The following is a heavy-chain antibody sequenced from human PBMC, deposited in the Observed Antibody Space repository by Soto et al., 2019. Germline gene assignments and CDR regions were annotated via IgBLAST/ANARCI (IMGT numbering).Heavy chain of an antibody. D-gene: IGHD3-10*01. Sequence: QVQLQESGPGLVKPSQTLSLTCTVSGGSISSGDYYWSWIRQPPGKGLEWIGYFYYSGSTYYNPSLKSRVTISVDTSKNQFSLKLSSVTAADTAVYYCARVGGFGATTIDYWGQGTLVTVSS. CDR2: FYYSGST. CDR1: GGSISSGDYY. J-gene: IGHJ4*02. CDR3: ARVGGFGATTIDY. V-gene: IGHV4-30-4*01.